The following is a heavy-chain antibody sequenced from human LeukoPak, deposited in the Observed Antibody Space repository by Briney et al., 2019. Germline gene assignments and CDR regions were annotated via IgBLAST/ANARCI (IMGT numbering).Heavy chain of an antibody. CDR1: GFTLSSYW. D-gene: IGHD1-20*01. J-gene: IGHJ4*02. CDR2: NNGDGSST. CDR3: AGGVDNWNDLLNY. V-gene: IGHV3-74*01. Sequence: PGGSLRLSCVVSGFTLSSYWMHWVRQAPGKGLVWVSRNNGDGSSTSYADSVKGRFTMSRDDAKNTLYLQMNSLRAEDTAVYYCAGGVDNWNDLLNYWGQGTLVTVSS.